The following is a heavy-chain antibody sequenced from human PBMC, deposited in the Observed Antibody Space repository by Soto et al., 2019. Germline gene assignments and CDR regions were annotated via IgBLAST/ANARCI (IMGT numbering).Heavy chain of an antibody. CDR3: ARVGAGGGPFDS. CDR2: INAGNGNT. V-gene: IGHV1-3*01. CDR1: GYTFTSYA. J-gene: IGHJ4*02. Sequence: ASVKVSCKASGYTFTSYAMHWVRQAPGQRLEWMGWINAGNGNTKYSQKFQGRVTITRDTSASTAYMELSSLRSEDTAVYYCARVGAGGGPFDSWGQGTLVTVSS. D-gene: IGHD1-26*01.